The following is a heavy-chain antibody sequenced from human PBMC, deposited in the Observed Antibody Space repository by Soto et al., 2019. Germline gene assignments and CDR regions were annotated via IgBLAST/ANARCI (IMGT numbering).Heavy chain of an antibody. CDR3: ARDRGVGAPYYFDY. Sequence: SETLSLTCAVYGGSFSGYYWSWIRQHPGKGLEWIGYIYYSGSTYYNPSLKSRVTISVDTSKNQFSLKLSSVTAADTAVYYCARDRGVGAPYYFDYWGQGTLVTVSS. D-gene: IGHD1-26*01. CDR1: GGSFSGYY. V-gene: IGHV4-31*11. CDR2: IYYSGST. J-gene: IGHJ4*02.